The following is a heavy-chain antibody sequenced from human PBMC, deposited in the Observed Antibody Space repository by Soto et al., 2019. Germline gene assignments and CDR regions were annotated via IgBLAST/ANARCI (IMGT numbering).Heavy chain of an antibody. Sequence: KPSETLSLTCDVSGGSLNGSHLWSCVRQPPGKGLEWIGEIYRSGSTTYNPSFKSRVTISIDKSKNYFSLKLTSVTAADTAVYYCARDLTPGTIHSAWGLGTLVTVYS. CDR2: IYRSGST. D-gene: IGHD1-7*01. J-gene: IGHJ5*02. V-gene: IGHV4-4*02. CDR3: ARDLTPGTIHSA. CDR1: GGSLNGSHL.